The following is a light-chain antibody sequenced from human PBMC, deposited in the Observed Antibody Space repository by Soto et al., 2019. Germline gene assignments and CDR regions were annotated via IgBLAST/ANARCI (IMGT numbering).Light chain of an antibody. CDR1: QGINNY. CDR2: AAS. J-gene: IGKJ3*01. CDR3: QKYNSAPLT. Sequence: EIQLTQSPSSLSTSVGDRVTITCRASQGINNYLAWYQQKPGKVPKLLIYAASTLQSGVPSRFIGSGSGTDFTLTISLLQPEDVATYDCQKYNSAPLTFGPGTKVD. V-gene: IGKV1-27*01.